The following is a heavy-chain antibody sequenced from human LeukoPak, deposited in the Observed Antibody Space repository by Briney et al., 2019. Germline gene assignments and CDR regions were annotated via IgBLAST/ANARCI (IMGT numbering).Heavy chain of an antibody. J-gene: IGHJ5*02. D-gene: IGHD3-10*01. Sequence: SGGSLRLSCAASGFTLSDYYMSWIRQAPGKGLEWVSYISSSGSTIYYADSVKGRFTISRDNAKNSLYLQMNSLRAEDTAVYYCARVKKGSGSYYNVYWFDPWGQGTLVTVSS. CDR2: ISSSGSTI. V-gene: IGHV3-11*04. CDR3: ARVKKGSGSYYNVYWFDP. CDR1: GFTLSDYY.